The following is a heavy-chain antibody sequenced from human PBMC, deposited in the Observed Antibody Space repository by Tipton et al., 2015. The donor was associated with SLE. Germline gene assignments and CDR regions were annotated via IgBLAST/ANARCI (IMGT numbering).Heavy chain of an antibody. J-gene: IGHJ4*02. D-gene: IGHD3-10*01. V-gene: IGHV1-8*01. Sequence: QSGAEVKKPGASVKVSCKASGYTFSHYDINWVRQATGQGLERMGWMNANSGNTGYAQKFQGRVTMTRDTSISTAYMELSSLTSEDTAVYYCARSYYGSRHYYTHADHWGQGTQVTVSS. CDR2: MNANSGNT. CDR3: ARSYYGSRHYYTHADH. CDR1: GYTFSHYD.